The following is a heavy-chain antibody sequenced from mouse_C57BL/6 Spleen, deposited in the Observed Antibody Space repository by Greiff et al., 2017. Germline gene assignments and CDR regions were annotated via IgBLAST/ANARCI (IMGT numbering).Heavy chain of an antibody. CDR1: GYTFTSYT. J-gene: IGHJ2*01. Sequence: QVQLQQSGAELARPGASVKMSCKASGYTFTSYTMHWVKQRPGQGLEWIGYINPSSGYTKYNQKFKDKATLTADKSSSTAYMQLSSLTSEDSAVYYCARLGDGLLANWEDYWGQGTTLTVSS. CDR2: INPSSGYT. CDR3: ARLGDGLLANWEDY. V-gene: IGHV1-4*01. D-gene: IGHD4-1*01.